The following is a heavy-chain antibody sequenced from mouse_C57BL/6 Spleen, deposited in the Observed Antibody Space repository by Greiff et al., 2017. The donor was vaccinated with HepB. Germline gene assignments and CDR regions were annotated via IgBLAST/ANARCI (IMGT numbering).Heavy chain of an antibody. CDR1: GFTFSDYY. D-gene: IGHD3-3*01. Sequence: EVQGVESGGGLVQPGGSLKLSCAASGFTFSDYYMYWVRQTPEKRLEWVAYISNGGGSTYYPDTVKGRFTLSRDNAKNTLYLQMSRLKSEDTAMYYCAREGQLRYFDYWGQGTTLTVSS. CDR3: AREGQLRYFDY. CDR2: ISNGGGST. J-gene: IGHJ2*01. V-gene: IGHV5-12*01.